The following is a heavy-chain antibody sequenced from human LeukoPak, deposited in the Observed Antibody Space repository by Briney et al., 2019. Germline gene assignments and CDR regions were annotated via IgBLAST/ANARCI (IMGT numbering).Heavy chain of an antibody. Sequence: GGSLRLSCAVSGFTVSSNYMSWVRQAPGKGLQWVSTIFRDGSRYYEDSVRGRFSISRDDSKNILSLQMTNLRAEDTAVYYCARDFYDFWGGYWVWGQGTLVTVSS. J-gene: IGHJ4*02. D-gene: IGHD3-3*01. V-gene: IGHV3-53*01. CDR3: ARDFYDFWGGYWV. CDR2: IFRDGSR. CDR1: GFTVSSNY.